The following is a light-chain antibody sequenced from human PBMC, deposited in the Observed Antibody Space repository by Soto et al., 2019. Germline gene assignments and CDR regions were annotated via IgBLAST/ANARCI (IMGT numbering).Light chain of an antibody. CDR3: LLSYSVVWV. CDR1: TGAVTSGHY. J-gene: IGLJ3*02. V-gene: IGLV7-46*01. CDR2: DTN. Sequence: QAVVTQEPSLTVSPGGTVTLTCGSSTGAVTSGHYPYWFQQKPGQAPRTLIYDTNNKHSWTPARFSGSLLGGKAALTLSGAQHEDEAEYYCLLSYSVVWVFGGGTKLTVL.